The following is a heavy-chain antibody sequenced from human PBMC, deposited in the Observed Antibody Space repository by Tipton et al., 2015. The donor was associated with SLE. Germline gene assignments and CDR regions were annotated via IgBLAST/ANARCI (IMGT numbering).Heavy chain of an antibody. D-gene: IGHD1-26*01. CDR1: GGSISSYY. CDR3: ARDGGYQWGYFDL. Sequence: GLVKPSETLSLTCTVSGGSISSYYWSWIRQPPGKGLEWIGYIYYSGSTNYNPSLKSRVTISVDTSKNQFSLKLSSVTAADTAVYYCARDGGYQWGYFDLWGRGTLVTVSS. CDR2: IYYSGST. V-gene: IGHV4-59*01. J-gene: IGHJ2*01.